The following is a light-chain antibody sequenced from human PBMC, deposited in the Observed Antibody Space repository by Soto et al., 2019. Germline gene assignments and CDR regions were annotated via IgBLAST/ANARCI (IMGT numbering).Light chain of an antibody. J-gene: IGKJ1*01. CDR3: QQRSNWPRT. CDR2: GAS. Sequence: EIVLTQSPATLSLSPGERATLSCRASQSVSSSYLAWYQQKPGQAPRLLIYGASKRATGIPARFSGSGSGTGFTLTISSLEPEDFAVDYCQQRSNWPRTFGQGTKVDI. V-gene: IGKV3-11*01. CDR1: QSVSSSY.